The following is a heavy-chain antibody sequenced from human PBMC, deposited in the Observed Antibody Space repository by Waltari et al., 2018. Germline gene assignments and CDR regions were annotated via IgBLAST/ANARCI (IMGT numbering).Heavy chain of an antibody. Sequence: QVQLVQSGAEVKKPGSSVKVSCKASGGTFSSYAISWVRQAHGQGLEWMAGIITILGTANYAQKFVDILTITAYETTSTAYMERSSQRSEDTAVYYSTWAYVAHEDFRGQGTLFTDAS. J-gene: IGHJ4*02. CDR2: IITILGTA. CDR3: TWAYVAHEDF. D-gene: IGHD3-16*01. CDR1: GGTFSSYA. V-gene: IGHV1-69*01.